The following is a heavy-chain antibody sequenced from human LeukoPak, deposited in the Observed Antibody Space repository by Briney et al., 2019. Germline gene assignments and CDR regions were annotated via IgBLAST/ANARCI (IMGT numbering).Heavy chain of an antibody. CDR3: ARGWGNYYGSGSYFDY. V-gene: IGHV1-69*13. D-gene: IGHD3-10*01. Sequence: SVKVSCKASGGTFSSYAISWVRQAPGQGLEWMGGIIPNFGTANYAQKFQGRVTITADESTSTAYMELSSLRSEDTAVYYCARGWGNYYGSGSYFDYWGQGTLVTVSS. CDR2: IIPNFGTA. CDR1: GGTFSSYA. J-gene: IGHJ4*02.